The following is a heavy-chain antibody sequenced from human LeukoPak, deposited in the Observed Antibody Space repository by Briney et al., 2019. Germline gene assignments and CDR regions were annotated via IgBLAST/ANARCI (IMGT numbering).Heavy chain of an antibody. V-gene: IGHV3-23*01. CDR3: AKDPSVLYYMDV. CDR2: ISGSGGST. CDR1: GFTFSSYA. Sequence: QTGGSLRLSCAASGFTFSSYAMSWVRQAPGKGLEWVSAISGSGGSTYYADSVKGRFTISRDNSKNTLYLRMNSLRAEDTAVYYCAKDPSVLYYMDVWGKGTTVTVSS. J-gene: IGHJ6*03.